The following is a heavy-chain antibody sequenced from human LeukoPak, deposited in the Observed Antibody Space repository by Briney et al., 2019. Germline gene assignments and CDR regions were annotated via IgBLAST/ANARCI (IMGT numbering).Heavy chain of an antibody. D-gene: IGHD4-17*01. CDR2: IYYSGST. CDR3: ARDRLVTTGYYYYYMDV. J-gene: IGHJ6*03. CDR1: GGSISSSSHS. Sequence: PSETLSLTCTVSGGSISSSSHSWGWIRQPPGKGLEWIGNIYYSGSTYYNLSLKSRVTISVDTSKNQFSLKLSSVTAADTAVYYCARDRLVTTGYYYYYMDVWGKGTTVTVSS. V-gene: IGHV4-39*07.